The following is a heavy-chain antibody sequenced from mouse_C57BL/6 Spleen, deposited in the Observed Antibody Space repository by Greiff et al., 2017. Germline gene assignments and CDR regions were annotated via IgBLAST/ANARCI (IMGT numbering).Heavy chain of an antibody. D-gene: IGHD4-1*01. Sequence: QVQLKESGAELVRPGASVKLSCKASGYTFTDYYINWVKQRPGQGLEWIARIYPGSGNTYYNEKFKGKATLTAEKSSSTAYMQLSSLTSEDSAVYFCARELGRGYAMDYWGQGTSVTVSS. CDR2: IYPGSGNT. V-gene: IGHV1-76*01. J-gene: IGHJ4*01. CDR3: ARELGRGYAMDY. CDR1: GYTFTDYY.